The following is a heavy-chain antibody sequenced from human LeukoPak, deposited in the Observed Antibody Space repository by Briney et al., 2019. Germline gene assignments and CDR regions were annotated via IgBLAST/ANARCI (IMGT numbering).Heavy chain of an antibody. CDR2: IRYDGSNK. CDR3: ATHCSGTSCHRDY. D-gene: IGHD2-2*01. V-gene: IGHV3-30*02. Sequence: PGGSLRLSCAASGFTFSSYGMHWVRQAPGKGLEWVAFIRYDGSNKYYADSVKGRFTISRDNSKNTLYLQMNSLRAEDTAVYYCATHCSGTSCHRDYWGQGTLVTVSS. CDR1: GFTFSSYG. J-gene: IGHJ4*02.